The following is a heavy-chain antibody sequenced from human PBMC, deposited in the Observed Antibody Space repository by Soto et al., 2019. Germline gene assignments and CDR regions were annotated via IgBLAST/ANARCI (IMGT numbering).Heavy chain of an antibody. CDR3: ARECSGGSCYDY. D-gene: IGHD2-15*01. V-gene: IGHV1-69*13. Sequence: GASVKVSCKASGGTFSSYAISWVRQAPGQGLEWMGGIIPIFGTANYAQKFQGRVTITAVESTSTAYMELSSLRSEVTAVYYCARECSGGSCYDYWGQGTLVTVSS. CDR2: IIPIFGTA. CDR1: GGTFSSYA. J-gene: IGHJ4*02.